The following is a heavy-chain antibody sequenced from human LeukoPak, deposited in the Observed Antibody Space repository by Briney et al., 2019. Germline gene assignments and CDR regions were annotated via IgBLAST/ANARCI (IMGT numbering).Heavy chain of an antibody. Sequence: PSETLSLTCTVSGGSISSSSHHWSWVRQPPGKGLEWIGSIYYSGNTYYNPSLKSRVTISVDTSKNQFSLKLSSVTAADTAVYYCARGRSWGVVVPAHYMDVWGKGTTVTVSS. V-gene: IGHV4-39*01. J-gene: IGHJ6*03. CDR3: ARGRSWGVVVPAHYMDV. D-gene: IGHD2-2*01. CDR1: GGSISSSSHH. CDR2: IYYSGNT.